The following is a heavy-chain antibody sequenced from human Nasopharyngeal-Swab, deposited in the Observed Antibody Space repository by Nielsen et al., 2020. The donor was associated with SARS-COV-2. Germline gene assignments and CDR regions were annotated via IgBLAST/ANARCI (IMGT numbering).Heavy chain of an antibody. D-gene: IGHD5-24*01. CDR1: GGSLTSFF. CDR2: IYYNGRT. J-gene: IGHJ4*02. Sequence: SETLSLTCSVSGGSLTSFFWSWIRQPPGKELEWLGYIYYNGRTTYNPSLKSRVTISVDTSNNQFSLKVASVTTADTVVYYCARAIEAYGPRDVANEDFWGRGTLVTVSS. CDR3: ARAIEAYGPRDVANEDF. V-gene: IGHV4-59*01.